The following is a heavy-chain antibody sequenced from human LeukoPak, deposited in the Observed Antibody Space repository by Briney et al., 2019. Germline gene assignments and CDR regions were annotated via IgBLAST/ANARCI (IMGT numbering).Heavy chain of an antibody. Sequence: GSLRLSCAASGFTFSSYAMSWVRQAPGKGLGWVSAISGSGGSTYYADSVKGRFTISRDNSKNTLYLQMNSLRAEDTAVYYCAAMVPYYYYGMDVWGQGTTVTVSS. CDR2: ISGSGGST. J-gene: IGHJ6*02. CDR1: GFTFSSYA. V-gene: IGHV3-23*01. D-gene: IGHD3-10*01. CDR3: AAMVPYYYYGMDV.